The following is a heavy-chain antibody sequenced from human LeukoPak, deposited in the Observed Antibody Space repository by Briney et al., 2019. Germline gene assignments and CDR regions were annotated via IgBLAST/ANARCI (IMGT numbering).Heavy chain of an antibody. Sequence: GGSLRLSCAASGFTFSSYAMGWVREAPGGGAVWVSAISGSGGSTYYADSVKGRFTISRDNSKNTLYLQMNSLRAADTAVYYCAKDLMITFGGVIAAIGFDYWGQGTLVTVSS. CDR1: GFTFSSYA. D-gene: IGHD3-16*02. CDR2: ISGSGGST. J-gene: IGHJ4*02. V-gene: IGHV3-23*01. CDR3: AKDLMITFGGVIAAIGFDY.